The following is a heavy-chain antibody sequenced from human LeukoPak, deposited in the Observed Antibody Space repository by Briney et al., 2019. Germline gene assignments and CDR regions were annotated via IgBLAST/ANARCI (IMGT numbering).Heavy chain of an antibody. D-gene: IGHD4-17*01. CDR2: INHSGST. CDR1: GGSFSGYY. J-gene: IGHJ4*02. Sequence: PSETLSLTCAVYGGSFSGYYWSWIRQPPGKGLEWIGEINHSGSTNYNPSLKSRVTISVDTSKSQFSLKLSSVTAADTAVYYCARHRTTVTTPFDYWGQGTLVTVSS. CDR3: ARHRTTVTTPFDY. V-gene: IGHV4-34*01.